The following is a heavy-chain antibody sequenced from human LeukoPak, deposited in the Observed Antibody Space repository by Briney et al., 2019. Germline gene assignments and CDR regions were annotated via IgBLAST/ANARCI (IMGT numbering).Heavy chain of an antibody. V-gene: IGHV1-2*02. CDR3: ARDRPRDSSAFDY. CDR1: GYTFTGYY. CDR2: INPNSGGT. J-gene: IGHJ4*02. D-gene: IGHD6-6*01. Sequence: APVKGSCKASGYTFTGYYMHWVRQAPGHGLEWMGWINPNSGGTNYAQKFQGRVTMTRDTSISTAYMELSRLRSDDTAVYYCARDRPRDSSAFDYWGQGTLVTVSS.